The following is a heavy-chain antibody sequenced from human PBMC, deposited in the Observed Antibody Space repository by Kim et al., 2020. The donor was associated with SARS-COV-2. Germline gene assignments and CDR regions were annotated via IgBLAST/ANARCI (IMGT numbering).Heavy chain of an antibody. V-gene: IGHV3-30*04. J-gene: IGHJ4*02. Sequence: GGSLRRSCAASGFTFSSYAMHWVRQAPGKGLEWVAVMSYSGKNIYYIDSVKGRFSISRDNSKNTLYLQMNSLRAEDTAVYYCARDFNWGYYFDYWGQGTLVTVSS. D-gene: IGHD7-27*01. CDR1: GFTFSSYA. CDR2: MSYSGKNI. CDR3: ARDFNWGYYFDY.